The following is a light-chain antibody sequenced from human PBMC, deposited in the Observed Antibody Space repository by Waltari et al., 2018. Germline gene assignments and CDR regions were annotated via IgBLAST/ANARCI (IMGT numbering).Light chain of an antibody. V-gene: IGLV3-21*04. CDR3: QVWDRSSDHSVS. Sequence: YVLTQSPSMSVAPGETAWITCGGNSIGSKSVHWYQQKPGQAPLLVISYDRDRPSGIPGRFSGSNSGNTATLTISRVEAGDEADYYCQVWDRSSDHSVSFGGGTKLTVL. CDR2: YDR. CDR1: SIGSKS. J-gene: IGLJ2*01.